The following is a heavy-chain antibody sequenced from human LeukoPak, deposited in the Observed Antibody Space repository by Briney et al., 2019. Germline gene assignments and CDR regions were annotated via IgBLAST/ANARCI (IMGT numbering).Heavy chain of an antibody. J-gene: IGHJ4*02. CDR1: GFTFDDYA. Sequence: GRSLRLSCAASGFTFDDYAMHWVRQAPGKGLEWVSGISWNSGSIGYADSVKGRFTISRDNAKNSLYLQMNSLRAEDTALYYCAKGPGGWYGGFDYWGQGTLVTVSS. CDR2: ISWNSGSI. V-gene: IGHV3-9*01. D-gene: IGHD6-19*01. CDR3: AKGPGGWYGGFDY.